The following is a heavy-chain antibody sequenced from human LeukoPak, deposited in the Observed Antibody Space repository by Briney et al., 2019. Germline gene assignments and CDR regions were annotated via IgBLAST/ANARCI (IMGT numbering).Heavy chain of an antibody. V-gene: IGHV3-23*01. D-gene: IGHD2-15*01. Sequence: GGSLRLSCAASGFSFSYYGMSWVRQAPGKGLEWVSAIGGGGHDTFYADFVRGRFTISRDNSKNTLYLQMSSLRAEDTAVYYCALGYCSGGDCYAKPYYFDHWGQGTLVTVSS. CDR1: GFSFSYYG. CDR2: IGGGGHDT. J-gene: IGHJ4*02. CDR3: ALGYCSGGDCYAKPYYFDH.